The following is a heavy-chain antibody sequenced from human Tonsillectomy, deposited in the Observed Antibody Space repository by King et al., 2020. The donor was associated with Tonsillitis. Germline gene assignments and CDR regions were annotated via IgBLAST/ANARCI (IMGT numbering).Heavy chain of an antibody. D-gene: IGHD5-18*01. V-gene: IGHV3-73*01. CDR2: IRSKANSYAT. CDR3: TSHHGYSYGSFDY. J-gene: IGHJ4*02. CDR1: GFTFSGSA. Sequence: VQLVESGGGLVQPGGSLKLSCAASGFTFSGSAMHWVRQASGKGLEWVGRIRSKANSYATAYAASVKGRFTISRDDSQNTAYQQMNSLKTEDTAVYYCTSHHGYSYGSFDYWGQGTLVTVSS.